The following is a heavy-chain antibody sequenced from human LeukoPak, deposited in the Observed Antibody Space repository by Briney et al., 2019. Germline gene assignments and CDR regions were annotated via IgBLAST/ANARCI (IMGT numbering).Heavy chain of an antibody. CDR3: ARGTYQNYYDSSGSPVYY. D-gene: IGHD3-22*01. CDR1: GVSFSGYY. V-gene: IGHV4-34*01. J-gene: IGHJ4*02. Sequence: PSETLSLTCAVYGVSFSGYYWSWIRQPPGKGLEWIGEINHSGSTNYNPSLKSRVTISVDTSKNQFSLKLSSVTAADTAVYYCARGTYQNYYDSSGSPVYYWGQVTLVTVSS. CDR2: INHSGST.